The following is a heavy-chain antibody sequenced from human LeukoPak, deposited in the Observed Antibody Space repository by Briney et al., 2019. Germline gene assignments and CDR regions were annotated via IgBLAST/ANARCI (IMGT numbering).Heavy chain of an antibody. CDR3: ARALGPYHLAPVAGAFDY. V-gene: IGHV3-64*01. Sequence: GGSLRLSCAASGFTFSSYAMYWVRQAPGQGLEYVSAISSNGGSTYYANSVKGRFTISRDNSKNTLYLQMGSLRAEDMAVYYCARALGPYHLAPVAGAFDYWGQGTLVTVSS. CDR2: ISSNGGST. J-gene: IGHJ4*02. CDR1: GFTFSSYA. D-gene: IGHD6-19*01.